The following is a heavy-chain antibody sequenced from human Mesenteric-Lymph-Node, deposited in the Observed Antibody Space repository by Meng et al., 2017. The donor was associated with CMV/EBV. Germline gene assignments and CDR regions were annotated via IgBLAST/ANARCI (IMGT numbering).Heavy chain of an antibody. CDR1: GGSFSGYY. J-gene: IGHJ4*02. D-gene: IGHD3-3*01. V-gene: IGHV4-34*01. CDR2: INHSGST. Sequence: SETLSLTCAVYGGSFSGYYWSWIRQPPGKGLEWIGEINHSGSTNYNPSLKSRVTISVDTSKNQFSLKLSSVTAADSAVYYCARVRRITTFLTRGPIDYWGQGTLVTVSS. CDR3: ARVRRITTFLTRGPIDY.